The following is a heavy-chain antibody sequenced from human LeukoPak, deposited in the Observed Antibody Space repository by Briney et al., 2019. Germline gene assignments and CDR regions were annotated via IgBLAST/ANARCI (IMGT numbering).Heavy chain of an antibody. CDR1: GFTFSSYA. V-gene: IGHV3-23*01. CDR2: ISGSGGST. Sequence: PGGSLRLSCAASGFTFSSYAMGWVRQAPGKGLEWVSAISGSGGSTYYADSVKGRFTISRDNSKNTLYLQMNSLRAEDTAVYYCAKGTAGSSLNSYYFDYWGQGTLVTVSS. CDR3: AKGTAGSSLNSYYFDY. J-gene: IGHJ4*02. D-gene: IGHD2-21*02.